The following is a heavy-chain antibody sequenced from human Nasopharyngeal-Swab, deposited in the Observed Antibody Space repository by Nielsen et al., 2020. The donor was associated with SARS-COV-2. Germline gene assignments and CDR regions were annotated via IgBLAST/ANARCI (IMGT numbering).Heavy chain of an antibody. CDR1: GGSFSGYY. J-gene: IGHJ4*02. CDR3: ARGGGYSYGAIDY. CDR2: INHSGST. V-gene: IGHV4-34*01. Sequence: GSLRLSCAVYGGSFSGYYWSWIRQPPGKGLEWIGEINHSGSTNYNPSLKNRVTISVDTSKNQFSLKLSSVTAADTAVYYCARGGGYSYGAIDYWGQGTLVTVSS. D-gene: IGHD5-18*01.